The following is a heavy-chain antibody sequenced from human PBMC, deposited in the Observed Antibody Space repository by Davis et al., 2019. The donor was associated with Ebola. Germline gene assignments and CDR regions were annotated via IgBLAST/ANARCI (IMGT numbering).Heavy chain of an antibody. CDR2: IKQDGSEK. J-gene: IGHJ4*02. Sequence: GESLKISCAASGFTFNDYWMSWVRQVPGKGLEWVANIKQDGSEKYYVDFVEGRFTISRDNAKNSLYLQMNNLRTEDTAVYYCVRAGPNFDYWGQGTPVTVSS. CDR1: GFTFNDYW. CDR3: VRAGPNFDY. D-gene: IGHD6-13*01. V-gene: IGHV3-7*01.